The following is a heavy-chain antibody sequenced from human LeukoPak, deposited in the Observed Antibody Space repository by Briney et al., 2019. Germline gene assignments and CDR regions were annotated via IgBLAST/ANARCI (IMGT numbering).Heavy chain of an antibody. J-gene: IGHJ4*02. CDR2: FSAYNGNT. Sequence: ASVKVSCKASGYTFTTYGITWVRQAPGQGLERMGWFSAYNGNTNYAQKLQGRVTMTTDTSTSTAYMELRSLRSDDTAVYYCARALVDGYKELGYWGQGTLVTVSS. D-gene: IGHD5-24*01. CDR1: GYTFTTYG. CDR3: ARALVDGYKELGY. V-gene: IGHV1-18*01.